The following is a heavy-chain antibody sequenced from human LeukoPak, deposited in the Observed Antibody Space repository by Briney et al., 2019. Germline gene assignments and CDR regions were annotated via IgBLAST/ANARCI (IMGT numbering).Heavy chain of an antibody. D-gene: IGHD6-13*01. CDR2: IIPIFGTA. CDR3: ARAGYSSSWLYYYCMDV. Sequence: EASVKVSCKASGGTFSSYAISWVRQAPGQGLEWMGRIIPIFGTANYAQKFQGRVTITTDESTSTAYMELSSLRSEDTAVYYCARAGYSSSWLYYYCMDVWGKGTTVTVSS. V-gene: IGHV1-69*05. CDR1: GGTFSSYA. J-gene: IGHJ6*03.